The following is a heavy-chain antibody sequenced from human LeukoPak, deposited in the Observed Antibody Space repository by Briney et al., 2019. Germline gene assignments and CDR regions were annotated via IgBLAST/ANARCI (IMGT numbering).Heavy chain of an antibody. CDR3: ARDDFSTYPGLNYFDY. CDR2: TNVGNDYT. CDR1: GYTFTHYA. D-gene: IGHD6-13*01. J-gene: IGHJ4*02. V-gene: IGHV1-3*01. Sequence: ASVKASCKASGYTFTHYAVHWVRQAPGQRLEWMGWTNVGNDYTESSQKFQDRLTITSDTTATTVYMELSSLRSEDTAVYYCARDDFSTYPGLNYFDYWGQGTLVTVSS.